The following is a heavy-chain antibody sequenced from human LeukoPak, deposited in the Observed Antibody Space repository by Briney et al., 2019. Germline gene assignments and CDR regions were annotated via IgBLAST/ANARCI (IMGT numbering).Heavy chain of an antibody. CDR1: GYTFTSYG. V-gene: IGHV1-18*01. J-gene: IGHJ6*04. CDR2: ISAYNGNT. CDR3: ARVLWFGDLLYMDV. Sequence: ASVKVSCKASGYTFTSYGISWVRQAPGQGLEWMGWISAYNGNTNYAQKLQGRVTVTTDTSTSTAYMELRSLRSDDTAMYYCARVLWFGDLLYMDVWGKGTTVTVSS. D-gene: IGHD3-10*01.